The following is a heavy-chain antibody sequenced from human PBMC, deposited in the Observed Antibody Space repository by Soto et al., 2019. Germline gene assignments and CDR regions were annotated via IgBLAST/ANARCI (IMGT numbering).Heavy chain of an antibody. CDR1: GGSIINSSYY. J-gene: IGHJ1*01. CDR2: TYYSGSA. D-gene: IGHD3-22*01. CDR3: ARLARHDYYGTSGHFGY. V-gene: IGHV4-39*01. Sequence: PSDTLSLTSSVYGGSIINSSYYWGGIGQPPGKGLEWIGNTYYSGSAYYTPSLKTRDTISVDTSNNQFSLRLTPVTAAGTAVGYCARLARHDYYGTSGHFGYWGPGTLVTLS.